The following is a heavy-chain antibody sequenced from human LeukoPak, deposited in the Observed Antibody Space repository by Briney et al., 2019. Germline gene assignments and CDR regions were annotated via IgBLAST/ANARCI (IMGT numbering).Heavy chain of an antibody. CDR3: ARVPYYYDSSGGGNYYYYYMDV. Sequence: SETLSLTCTVSGGSFSGFFWNWIRQPPGKGLEWIGFIFHSGRTDYNPSLKSRATISVDTSKNQFSLRLTSVTAADTAVYYCARVPYYYDSSGGGNYYYYYMDVWGKGTTVTVSS. CDR1: GGSFSGFF. CDR2: IFHSGRT. V-gene: IGHV4-59*01. J-gene: IGHJ6*03. D-gene: IGHD3-22*01.